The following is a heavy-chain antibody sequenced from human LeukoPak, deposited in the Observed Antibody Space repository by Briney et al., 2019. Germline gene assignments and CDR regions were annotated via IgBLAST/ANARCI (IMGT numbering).Heavy chain of an antibody. CDR2: IKQDGSDK. V-gene: IGHV3-7*05. J-gene: IGHJ4*02. D-gene: IGHD2-2*02. CDR1: GFTFNNYW. CDR3: ARGYMTADY. Sequence: GGSLRLSCVASGFTFNNYWMSWVRQAPGKGLEWVASIKQDGSDKYYVDSVRGRFTISRDNAKNSLYLQMSSLRAGDTAVYYCARGYMTADYWGQRSLVTVSS.